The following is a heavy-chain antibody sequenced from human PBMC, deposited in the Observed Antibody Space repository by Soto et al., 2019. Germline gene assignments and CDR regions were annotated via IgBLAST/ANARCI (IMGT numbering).Heavy chain of an antibody. V-gene: IGHV3-21*01. CDR3: ARWGPLGYCSGGSCYSGPGNYYYYYYMDV. Sequence: PGGSLRLSCAASGFTFSSYSMNWVRQAPGKGLEWVSSISSSSSYIYYADSVKGRFTISRDNAKNSLYLQMNSLRAEDTAVYYCARWGPLGYCSGGSCYSGPGNYYYYYYMDVWGKGTTVTVSS. CDR1: GFTFSSYS. J-gene: IGHJ6*03. CDR2: ISSSSSYI. D-gene: IGHD2-15*01.